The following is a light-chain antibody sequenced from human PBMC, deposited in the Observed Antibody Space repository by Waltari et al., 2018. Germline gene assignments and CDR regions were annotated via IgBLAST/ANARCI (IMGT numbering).Light chain of an antibody. CDR2: WAS. Sequence: DIVMTQSPDSLAVSLGERATINCKSSQSVLYSSNNKNYLAWYQQKPGQPPKLLIYWASTRESGVPDRFSGSRSETDFTLTVSSLQAEDVAVYYCQQYYSTPTFGQGTKLEIK. J-gene: IGKJ2*01. CDR1: QSVLYSSNNKNY. CDR3: QQYYSTPT. V-gene: IGKV4-1*01.